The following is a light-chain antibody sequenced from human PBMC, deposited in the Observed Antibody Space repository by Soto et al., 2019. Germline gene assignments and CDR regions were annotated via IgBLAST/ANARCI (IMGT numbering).Light chain of an antibody. Sequence: EIVLTQSPGTLSLSPGERATLSCRASQSVSSSYLAWYQQKPGQAPRLLIYGASSRATGIPDRFSGSGSGTDFTLTISRLEPEDFAVYYCQQYGSSRPFTFGPGTKVD. CDR2: GAS. J-gene: IGKJ3*01. CDR1: QSVSSSY. V-gene: IGKV3-20*01. CDR3: QQYGSSRPFT.